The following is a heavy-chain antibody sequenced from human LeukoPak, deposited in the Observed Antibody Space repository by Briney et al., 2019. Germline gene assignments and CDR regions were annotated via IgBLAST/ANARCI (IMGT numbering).Heavy chain of an antibody. Sequence: SETLSLTCAVSGGSISSYYWTWIRQPPGKGLEWIGYINYTGSTNYNPSLKSRVTISVDTSKNQFSLKLSSVTAADTAVYFCARGPSWSPIEYYFDYWGQGTLVTVSS. D-gene: IGHD6-13*01. V-gene: IGHV4-59*01. CDR3: ARGPSWSPIEYYFDY. CDR2: INYTGST. J-gene: IGHJ4*02. CDR1: GGSISSYY.